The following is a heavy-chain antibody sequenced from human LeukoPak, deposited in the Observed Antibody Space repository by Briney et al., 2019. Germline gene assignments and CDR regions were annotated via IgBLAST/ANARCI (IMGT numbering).Heavy chain of an antibody. CDR2: ISAYNGNT. Sequence: ASVKVSCKASGYTFTSYGISWVRQAPGQGLEWMGWISAYNGNTNYAQKLQGRVTMTTDTSTSTAYMELRSLRSDDTAVYYCARDGPGKGWYDSSGHPGHYYMDVWGKGTTVTVSS. CDR3: ARDGPGKGWYDSSGHPGHYYMDV. V-gene: IGHV1-18*01. J-gene: IGHJ6*03. D-gene: IGHD3-22*01. CDR1: GYTFTSYG.